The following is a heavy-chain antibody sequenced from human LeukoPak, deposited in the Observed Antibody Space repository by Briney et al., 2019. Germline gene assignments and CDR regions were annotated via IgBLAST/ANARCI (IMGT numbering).Heavy chain of an antibody. CDR3: ARLSQTPDYYTLGGYYYLGY. Sequence: ASVKVSCTASRYTFTSYDISWVREAAGHGLEWMGWMNPNTGRTGYAQKFQGRITMTRDTSINTAYMELTNLRSEDTAIYYCARLSQTPDYYTLGGYYYLGYWGQGTPVTVSS. CDR2: MNPNTGRT. D-gene: IGHD3-10*01. V-gene: IGHV1-8*01. J-gene: IGHJ4*02. CDR1: RYTFTSYD.